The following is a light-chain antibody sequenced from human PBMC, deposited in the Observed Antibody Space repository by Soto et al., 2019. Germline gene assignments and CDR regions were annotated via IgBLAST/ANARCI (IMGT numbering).Light chain of an antibody. CDR3: QQYGSSPT. V-gene: IGKV3-20*01. Sequence: EIVLTQSPGTLSLSPGEGATLSCRASQSVSSSYLAWYQQKPGQAPRLLIYGASSRATGIADRFSGSGSGTDFTLTISRLEPEDFAVYYCQQYGSSPTFGRGTKVEIK. CDR2: GAS. CDR1: QSVSSSY. J-gene: IGKJ1*01.